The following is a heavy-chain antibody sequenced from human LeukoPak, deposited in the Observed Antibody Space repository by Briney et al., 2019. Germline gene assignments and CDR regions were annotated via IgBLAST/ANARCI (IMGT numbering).Heavy chain of an antibody. CDR3: ARLQSYDILTGHDAFDI. J-gene: IGHJ3*02. Sequence: PSETLSLTCTVSGGSISSYYWSWIRQPPGKGLEWIGYIYTSGSTNYNPSLQSRVTISVDTSKNQFSLKLSSVTAADTAVYYCARLQSYDILTGHDAFDIWGQGTMVTVSS. CDR2: IYTSGST. V-gene: IGHV4-4*09. D-gene: IGHD3-9*01. CDR1: GGSISSYY.